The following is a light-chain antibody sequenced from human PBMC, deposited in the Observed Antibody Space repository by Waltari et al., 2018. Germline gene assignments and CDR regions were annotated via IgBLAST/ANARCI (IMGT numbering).Light chain of an antibody. Sequence: EIVMTQSPATLSVSPGERATLSCRASQSIRSDLAWYQQKPGQTPRLLIYGASTRATGIPARFSGSGSGTDFTLTIRSLQSEDFAVYYCQQYNDWPPTWTFGQGTKVEI. V-gene: IGKV3-15*01. J-gene: IGKJ1*01. CDR1: QSIRSD. CDR2: GAS. CDR3: QQYNDWPPTWT.